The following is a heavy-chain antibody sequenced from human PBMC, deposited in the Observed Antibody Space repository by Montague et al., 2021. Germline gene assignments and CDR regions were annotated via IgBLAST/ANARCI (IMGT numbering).Heavy chain of an antibody. Sequence: RLSCAASGFTFDDFAMHWVRQVPGKGLEWVSLIFGEGYDTKYADSVKGRFTISRDNSRNSLYLQMDSLKPEDSALYFCSKGRDAPDYYAMDVWGQGTTVTVS. CDR1: GFTFDDFA. CDR2: IFGEGYDT. V-gene: IGHV3-43*02. J-gene: IGHJ6*02. D-gene: IGHD3-10*01. CDR3: SKGRDAPDYYAMDV.